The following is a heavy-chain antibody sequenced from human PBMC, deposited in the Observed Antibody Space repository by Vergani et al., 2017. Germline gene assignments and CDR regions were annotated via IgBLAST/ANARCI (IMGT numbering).Heavy chain of an antibody. D-gene: IGHD3-22*01. CDR1: GYTFTSYY. Sequence: VQLVESGAEVKKPGASVKVSCKASGYTFTSYYMHWVRQAPGQGLEWMGIINPSGGSTSYAQKFQGRVTMTRDTSTSTVYMELSSLRSEDTAVYYCARGPHYYDSSGYYYWGGFDYWGQGTLVTVSS. CDR3: ARGPHYYDSSGYYYWGGFDY. V-gene: IGHV1-46*01. CDR2: INPSGGST. J-gene: IGHJ4*02.